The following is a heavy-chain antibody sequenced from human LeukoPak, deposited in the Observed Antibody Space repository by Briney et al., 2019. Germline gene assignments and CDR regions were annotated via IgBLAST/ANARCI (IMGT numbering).Heavy chain of an antibody. J-gene: IGHJ6*02. CDR1: GYTFTSYG. D-gene: IGHD1-26*01. Sequence: ASVKVSCKASGYTFTSYGISRVRQAPGQGLEWMGWISACNGNTNYAQKLQGRVTMTTDTSTSTAYMELRSLRSDDTAVYYCARDYVGYYYYGMDVWGQGTTVTVSS. CDR3: ARDYVGYYYYGMDV. CDR2: ISACNGNT. V-gene: IGHV1-18*01.